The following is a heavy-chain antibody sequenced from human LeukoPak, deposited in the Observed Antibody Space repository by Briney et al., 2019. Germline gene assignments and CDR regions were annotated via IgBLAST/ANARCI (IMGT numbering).Heavy chain of an antibody. J-gene: IGHJ4*02. CDR3: ARDLYHPQQKLRSDY. D-gene: IGHD1-14*01. Sequence: GGSLRLSCAASGFTVSSNEMSWVRQAPGRDLEWVSSISGGSTYYSDSVKGRFTISRDNSKNTLYLQMNSLRAEDTALYYCARDLYHPQQKLRSDYWGQGTLVTVSS. V-gene: IGHV3-38-3*01. CDR2: ISGGST. CDR1: GFTVSSNE.